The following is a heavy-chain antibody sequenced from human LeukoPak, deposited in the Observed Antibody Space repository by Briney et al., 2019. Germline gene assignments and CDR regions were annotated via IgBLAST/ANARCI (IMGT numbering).Heavy chain of an antibody. J-gene: IGHJ4*02. CDR1: GFTFSSYS. CDR3: ARTGPSSGWLDY. CDR2: ISSSSSYI. V-gene: IGHV3-21*01. D-gene: IGHD6-19*01. Sequence: GGSLRLSCAASGFTFSSYSMNWVRQAPGKGLEWVSSISSSSSYIYYADSVKGRFTISRDNAKNSLYLQMNSLRAEDTAVYYCARTGPSSGWLDYWGQGTLVTVSS.